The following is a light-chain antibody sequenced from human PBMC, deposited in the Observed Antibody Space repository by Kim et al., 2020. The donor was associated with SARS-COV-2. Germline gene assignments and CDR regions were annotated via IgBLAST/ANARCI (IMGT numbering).Light chain of an antibody. CDR3: HQYNDWPPGDT. CDR1: QSVSNN. CDR2: GAS. Sequence: SPGERATLSCRASQSVSNNLAWYQHKPGQPPRLLIYGASTRATGVPDRFSGSGSGTDFTLTVSSLQSEDFAIYYYHQYNDWPPGDTFGQGTKLEI. J-gene: IGKJ2*01. V-gene: IGKV3-15*01.